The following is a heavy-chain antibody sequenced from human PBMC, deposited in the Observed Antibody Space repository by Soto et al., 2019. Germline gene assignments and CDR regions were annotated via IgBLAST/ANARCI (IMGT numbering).Heavy chain of an antibody. CDR1: GFTFSGSW. J-gene: IGHJ4*02. Sequence: EVQLVESGGGLVQPGGSLRLSCAASGFTFSGSWMHWVRQAPGKGLVWVSRISSDGSSTTYADSVKGRFTISRDNAKNMLYLQITRLRAEDPAVYYCTTAGTGTFTYWGQGTLANVSS. CDR3: TTAGTGTFTY. D-gene: IGHD1-1*01. CDR2: ISSDGSST. V-gene: IGHV3-74*03.